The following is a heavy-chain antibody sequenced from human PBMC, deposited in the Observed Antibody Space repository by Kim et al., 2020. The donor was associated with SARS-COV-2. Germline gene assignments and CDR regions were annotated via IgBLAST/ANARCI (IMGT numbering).Heavy chain of an antibody. V-gene: IGHV3-23*01. J-gene: IGHJ3*01. CDR1: GFIFMRYA. CDR3: SQGPHCTGTTCYTVGAF. Sequence: GGSLRLSFAASGFIFMRYALSWVRQSPGNGLECVSAVSGSCNSTYYAVSVKGRFAISRDNSQNTLHLQMNSLRSEDTAVYYFSQGPHCTGTTCYTVGAF. CDR2: VSGSCNST. D-gene: IGHD2-2*02.